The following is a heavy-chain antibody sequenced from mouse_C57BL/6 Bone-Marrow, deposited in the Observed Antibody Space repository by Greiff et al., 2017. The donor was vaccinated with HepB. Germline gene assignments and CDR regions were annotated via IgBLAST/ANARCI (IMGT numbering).Heavy chain of an antibody. D-gene: IGHD2-1*01. J-gene: IGHJ1*03. CDR1: GYSFTGYY. CDR2: INPSTGGT. CDR3: ASGIYYGTWYFDV. Sequence: VQLQQSGPELVKPGASVKISCKASGYSFTGYYMNWVKQSPEKSLEWIGEINPSTGGTTYNQKFKAKATLTVDKSSSTAYMQLKSLTSEDSAVYYCASGIYYGTWYFDVWGTGTTVTVSS. V-gene: IGHV1-42*01.